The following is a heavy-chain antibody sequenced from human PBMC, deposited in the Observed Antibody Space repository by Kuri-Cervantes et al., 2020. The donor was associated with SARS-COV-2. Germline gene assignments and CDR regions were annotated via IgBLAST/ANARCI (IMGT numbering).Heavy chain of an antibody. Sequence: ETLSLTCTVSGGSISSYYWSWIRQPPGKGLEWISAISGSGGSTYYADSAKGRFTISRDNSKNTLYLQMNSLRAEDTAVYYCAKDTGQRIAAADAFDIWGQGTMVTVSS. CDR1: GGSISSYY. J-gene: IGHJ3*02. CDR2: ISGSGGST. V-gene: IGHV3-23*01. D-gene: IGHD6-13*01. CDR3: AKDTGQRIAAADAFDI.